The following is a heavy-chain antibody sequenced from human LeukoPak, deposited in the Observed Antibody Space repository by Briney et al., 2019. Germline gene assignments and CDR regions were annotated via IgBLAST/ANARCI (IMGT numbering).Heavy chain of an antibody. Sequence: PSETLSLTCAVSGGSISSGGYSWSWIRQPPGKGLEWIGYIYHSGSTYYNPSLKSRVTISVDTSKNQFSLKLSSVTAADTAVYYCARSYPNWVWGSYRYTRFDYWGQGTLVTVSS. D-gene: IGHD3-16*02. CDR3: ARSYPNWVWGSYRYTRFDY. J-gene: IGHJ4*02. V-gene: IGHV4-30-2*01. CDR1: GGSISSGGYS. CDR2: IYHSGST.